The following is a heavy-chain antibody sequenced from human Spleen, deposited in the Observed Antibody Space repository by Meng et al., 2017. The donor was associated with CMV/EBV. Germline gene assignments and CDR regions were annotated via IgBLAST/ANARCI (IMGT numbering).Heavy chain of an antibody. Sequence: VQLQQAGAGLLKPSETLSPTRAVYGGSFSGYYWSWIRQPPGKGLEWIGEINHSGSTNYNPSLKSRVTISVDTSKNQFSLKLSSVTAADTAVYYCARRYGASAYNWFDPWGQGTLVTVSS. CDR3: ARRYGASAYNWFDP. J-gene: IGHJ5*02. D-gene: IGHD4-17*01. CDR1: GGSFSGYY. CDR2: INHSGST. V-gene: IGHV4-34*01.